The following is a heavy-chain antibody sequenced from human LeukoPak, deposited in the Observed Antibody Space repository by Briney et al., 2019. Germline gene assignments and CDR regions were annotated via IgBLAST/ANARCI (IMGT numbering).Heavy chain of an antibody. CDR2: ISGSGGST. J-gene: IGHJ4*02. V-gene: IGHV3-23*01. D-gene: IGHD6-19*01. Sequence: GGSLRLFCAASGFTFSSYAMSWVRQAPGKGLEWVSAISGSGGSTYYADSVKGRFTISRDNSKNTLYLQMNSLRAEDTAVYYCAKVPRSGWDYFDYWGQGTLVTVSS. CDR1: GFTFSSYA. CDR3: AKVPRSGWDYFDY.